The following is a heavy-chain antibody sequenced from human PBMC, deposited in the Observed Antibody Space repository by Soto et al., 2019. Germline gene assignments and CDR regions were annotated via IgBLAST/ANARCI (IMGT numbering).Heavy chain of an antibody. CDR1: GFTFSSYS. Sequence: GGSLRLSCAASGFTFSSYSMNWVRQAPGKGLEWVSSISSSSSYIYYADSVKGRFTISRDNAKNSLYLQMNSLRAEDTAVYYCARDHDYIWGSYRGFDYWGQGTLVTVSS. CDR2: ISSSSSYI. J-gene: IGHJ4*02. D-gene: IGHD3-16*02. CDR3: ARDHDYIWGSYRGFDY. V-gene: IGHV3-21*01.